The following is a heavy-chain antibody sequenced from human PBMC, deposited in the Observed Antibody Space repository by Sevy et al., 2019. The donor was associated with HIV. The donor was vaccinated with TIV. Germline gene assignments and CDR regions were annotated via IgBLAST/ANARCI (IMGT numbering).Heavy chain of an antibody. CDR1: RFTLRSYA. CDR2: ISGSGVST. Sequence: GGSLRLSCAASRFTLRSYAMSWVRQAPGKGLEWVSAISGSGVSTYYADSVKGRFTISRDNSKNTLSLQMNSLRAEDTAVYYCAKDVRYDSSGYFDYWGQGILVTISS. D-gene: IGHD3-22*01. CDR3: AKDVRYDSSGYFDY. J-gene: IGHJ4*02. V-gene: IGHV3-23*01.